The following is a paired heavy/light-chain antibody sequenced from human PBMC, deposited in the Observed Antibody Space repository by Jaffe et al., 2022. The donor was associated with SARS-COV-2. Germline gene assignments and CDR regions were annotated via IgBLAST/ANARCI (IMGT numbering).Light chain of an antibody. V-gene: IGKV2-28*01. CDR3: MQALQTPHT. J-gene: IGKJ2*01. Sequence: DIVMTQSPLSLPVTPGEPASISCRSSQSLLHSNGYNYLDWYLQKPGQSPQLLIYLGSNRASGVPDRFSGSGSGTDFTLKISRVEAEDVGVYYCMQALQTPHTFGQGTKLEIK. CDR2: LGS. CDR1: QSLLHSNGYNY.
Heavy chain of an antibody. CDR3: AKDQGTAMVPHPEYYYYGMDV. V-gene: IGHV3-23*01. CDR1: GFTFSSYA. CDR2: ISGSGGST. Sequence: EVQLLESGGGLVQPGGSLRLSCAASGFTFSSYAMSWVRQAPGKGLEWVSAISGSGGSTYYADSVKGRFTISRDNSKNTLYLQMNSLRAEDTAVYYCAKDQGTAMVPHPEYYYYGMDVWGQGTTVTVSS. D-gene: IGHD5-18*01. J-gene: IGHJ6*02.